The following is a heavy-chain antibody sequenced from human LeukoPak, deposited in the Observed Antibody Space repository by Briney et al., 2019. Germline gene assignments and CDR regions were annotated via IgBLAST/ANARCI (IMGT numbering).Heavy chain of an antibody. J-gene: IGHJ2*01. CDR1: GFTVSTSY. D-gene: IGHD3-10*01. Sequence: PGGSLRLSCAASGFTVSTSYMSWVRQAPGKGLEWVSAIFGGGATFYEHAVKGTFIISRDNSENTLYFEMNSLRPEDGAVYYCARDGVRGNYYRYFDLCGRGTLVTVS. CDR2: IFGGGAT. V-gene: IGHV3-66*01. CDR3: ARDGVRGNYYRYFDL.